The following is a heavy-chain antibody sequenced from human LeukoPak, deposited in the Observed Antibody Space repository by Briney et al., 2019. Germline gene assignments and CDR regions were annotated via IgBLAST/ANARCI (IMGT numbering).Heavy chain of an antibody. CDR3: AMQPARGYYYYYMDV. CDR1: GGTFSSYA. Sequence: ASVKVSCKASGGTFSSYATSWVRQAPGQGLEWMGGIIPIFGTANYAQKFQGRVTITADESTSTAYMELSSLRSEDTAVYYCAMQPARGYYYYYMDVWGKGTTVTVSS. J-gene: IGHJ6*03. CDR2: IIPIFGTA. D-gene: IGHD6-13*01. V-gene: IGHV1-69*13.